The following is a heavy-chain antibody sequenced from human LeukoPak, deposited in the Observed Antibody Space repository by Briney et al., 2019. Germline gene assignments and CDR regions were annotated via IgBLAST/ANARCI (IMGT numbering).Heavy chain of an antibody. CDR2: DYFGESDT. CDR1: GYSFTYYW. V-gene: IGHV5-51*01. CDR3: VRRGLCSSWFGFDY. D-gene: IGHD6-13*01. J-gene: IGHJ4*02. Sequence: GESLKISWKGSGYSFTYYWIGWVRQMPGKGLDLMGIDYFGESDTRYSQSFQGQVTISADEPISTTYLQWSSLKASDTAIYYCVRRGLCSSWFGFDYWGQGTLVTVSS.